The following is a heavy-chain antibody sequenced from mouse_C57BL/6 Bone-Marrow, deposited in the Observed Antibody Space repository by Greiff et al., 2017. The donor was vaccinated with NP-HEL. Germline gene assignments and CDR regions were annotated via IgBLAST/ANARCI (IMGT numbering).Heavy chain of an antibody. J-gene: IGHJ2*01. CDR3: ARYYYGSS. V-gene: IGHV1-64*01. Sequence: QVHVKQSGAELVKPGASVKLSCKASGYTFTSYWMHWVKQRPGQGLEWIGMIHPNSGSTNYNEKFKSKATLTVDKSSSTAYMQLSSLTSEDSAVYYCARYYYGSSWGQGTTLTVSS. CDR1: GYTFTSYW. CDR2: IHPNSGST. D-gene: IGHD1-1*01.